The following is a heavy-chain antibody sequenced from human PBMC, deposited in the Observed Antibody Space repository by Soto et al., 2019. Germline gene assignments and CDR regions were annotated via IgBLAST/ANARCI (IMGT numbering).Heavy chain of an antibody. D-gene: IGHD6-19*01. J-gene: IGHJ6*02. CDR2: LSGYNGNT. CDR1: GYTFSNYG. Sequence: QVQLVQSGAEVKKPGASVTVSCKTSGYTFSNYGINWVRQAPGQGLEWMGWLSGYNGNTNYAQTVQGRVTMTTDTSTGTVYMELRSLKSDDTAIYYCSRFIMVGGWFDPNYYHGMDVWGQGTTVTVSS. V-gene: IGHV1-18*01. CDR3: SRFIMVGGWFDPNYYHGMDV.